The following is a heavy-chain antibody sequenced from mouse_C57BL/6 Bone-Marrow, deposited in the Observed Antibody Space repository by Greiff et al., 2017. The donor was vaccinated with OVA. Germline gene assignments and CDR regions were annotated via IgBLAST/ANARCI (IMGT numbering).Heavy chain of an antibody. CDR2: IDPSDSYT. V-gene: IGHV1-59*01. Sequence: QVQLKQPGAELVRPGTSVKLSCKASGYTFTSYWMHWVKQRPGQGLEWIGVIDPSDSYTNYNQKFKGKATLTVDTSSSTAYMQLSSLTSEDSAVYYCARGWDGAYWGQGTLVTVSA. J-gene: IGHJ3*01. CDR3: ARGWDGAY. D-gene: IGHD4-1*01. CDR1: GYTFTSYW.